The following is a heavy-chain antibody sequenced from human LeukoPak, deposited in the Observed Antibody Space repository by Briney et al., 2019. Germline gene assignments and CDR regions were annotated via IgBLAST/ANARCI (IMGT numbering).Heavy chain of an antibody. CDR2: IYYSGST. D-gene: IGHD3-22*01. CDR1: GGSISSYY. V-gene: IGHV4-59*01. J-gene: IGHJ4*02. CDR3: ARSLGYYDSSGYFDY. Sequence: SETLSLTCTVSGGSISSYYWSWIRQSPGKGLEWIGYIYYSGSTNYNPSLKSRVTISVDTSKNQFSLKLRSVTAADTAVYYCARSLGYYDSSGYFDYWGQGTLVTVSS.